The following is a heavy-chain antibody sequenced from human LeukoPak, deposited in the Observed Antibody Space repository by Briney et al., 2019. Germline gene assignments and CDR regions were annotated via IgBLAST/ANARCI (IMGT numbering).Heavy chain of an antibody. V-gene: IGHV4-61*02. D-gene: IGHD6-19*01. J-gene: IGHJ3*02. Sequence: SETLSLICSVCGGSISSGCYYWCWRRQPAERGLERVRRNYSSSGTRFNPSLKSRVTISIDTSINTFSLRQSSLTAADPAFYYRAREMTCSGGNDAFDIWGQGRMVTVSS. CDR1: GGSISSGCYY. CDR3: AREMTCSGGNDAFDI. CDR2: NYSSSGT.